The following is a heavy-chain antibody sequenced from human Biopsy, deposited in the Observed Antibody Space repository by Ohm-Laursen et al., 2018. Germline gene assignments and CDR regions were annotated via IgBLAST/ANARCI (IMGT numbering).Heavy chain of an antibody. CDR3: ARATNSTGWPYYYFYGMDV. D-gene: IGHD2/OR15-2a*01. CDR2: IYYSGST. V-gene: IGHV4-59*01. J-gene: IGHJ6*02. Sequence: GTLSLTCTVSGGSISSDYWSWIRQTPGKGLEWIGYIYYSGSTNYNPSLKSRVTISVDTSKNQFSLRLNSVTAADTAVYYCARATNSTGWPYYYFYGMDVWGQGTLVTVSS. CDR1: GGSISSDY.